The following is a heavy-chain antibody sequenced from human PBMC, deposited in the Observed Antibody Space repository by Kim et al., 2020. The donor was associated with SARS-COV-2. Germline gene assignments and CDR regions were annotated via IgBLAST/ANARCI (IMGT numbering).Heavy chain of an antibody. D-gene: IGHD3-10*01. J-gene: IGHJ4*02. V-gene: IGHV3-49*03. CDR3: TRGLRSTFTMVRGGVYHFDY. CDR1: GFTFGDYA. Sequence: GGSLRLSCTASGFTFGDYAMSWFRQAPGKGLEWVGFIRSKAYGGTTEYAASVKGRFTISRDDSKSIAYLQMNSLKTEDTAVYYCTRGLRSTFTMVRGGVYHFDYWGQGTLVTVSS. CDR2: IRSKAYGGTT.